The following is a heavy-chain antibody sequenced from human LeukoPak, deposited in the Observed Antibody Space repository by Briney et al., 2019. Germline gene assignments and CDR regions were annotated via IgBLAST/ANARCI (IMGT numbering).Heavy chain of an antibody. D-gene: IGHD2-21*02. J-gene: IGHJ4*02. V-gene: IGHV3-21*01. Sequence: TGGSLRLSCAASGCTFSSYFMNWVRQAPGKGLEWVSSISYSSNYIYYADSVKGRFTVSRDNAKNSLYLQMNSLRAEDTAVFYCARDVTAFAFDYWGQGILVTVSS. CDR3: ARDVTAFAFDY. CDR1: GCTFSSYF. CDR2: ISYSSNYI.